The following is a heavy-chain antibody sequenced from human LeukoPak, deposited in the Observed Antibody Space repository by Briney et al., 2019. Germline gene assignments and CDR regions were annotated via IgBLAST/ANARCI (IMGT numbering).Heavy chain of an antibody. D-gene: IGHD3-22*01. J-gene: IGHJ4*02. CDR2: ISYDGSNK. V-gene: IGHV3-30*18. CDR3: AKPYGSGYSYYFDY. CDR1: GFTFSSYG. Sequence: PGRSLRLSCAASGFTFSSYGMHWVRQAPGKGLEWVAIISYDGSNKYYVDSVKGRFTISRDNSKNTLYLQMNSLRAEDTAVYYCAKPYGSGYSYYFDYWGQGTLVTVSS.